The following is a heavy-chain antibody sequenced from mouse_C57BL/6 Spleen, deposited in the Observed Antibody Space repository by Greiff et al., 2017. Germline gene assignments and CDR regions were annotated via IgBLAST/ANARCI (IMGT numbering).Heavy chain of an antibody. V-gene: IGHV1-22*01. J-gene: IGHJ4*01. Sequence: EVQLQQSGPELVKPGASVKMSCKASGYTFTDYNMHWVKQSHGKSLEWIGYINPNNGGTSYNQKFKGKATLTVNKSSSTAYMELRSLTSEDSAVYYCARRGYYGSSYYYAMDYWGQGTSVTGSS. CDR3: ARRGYYGSSYYYAMDY. CDR1: GYTFTDYN. D-gene: IGHD1-1*01. CDR2: INPNNGGT.